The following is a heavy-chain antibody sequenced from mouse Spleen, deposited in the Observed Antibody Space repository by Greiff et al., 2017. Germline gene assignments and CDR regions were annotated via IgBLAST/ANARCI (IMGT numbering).Heavy chain of an antibody. CDR1: GFTIKDYY. J-gene: IGHJ1*01. CDR2: LDPEDGET. CDR3: ARGPTGTDWDFEV. D-gene: IGHD4-1*02. Sequence: VQLKQSGAELVKPGASVQLSCQASGFTIKDYYMHWVKQRTEQGLEWIGRLDPEDGETKYAPRFQGKATITADTSSNTAYLQLSSLTSEDTAVYYCARGPTGTDWDFEVWGEGTTVTVSS. V-gene: IGHV14-2*01.